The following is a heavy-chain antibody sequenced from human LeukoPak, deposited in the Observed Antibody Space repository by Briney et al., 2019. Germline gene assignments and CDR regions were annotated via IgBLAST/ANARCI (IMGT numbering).Heavy chain of an antibody. J-gene: IGHJ5*02. CDR3: ARDLVVLRYFDWSGDP. CDR1: RFTFSSYE. V-gene: IGHV3-48*03. D-gene: IGHD3-9*01. Sequence: GVSLTLSCAASRFTFSSYEMNGVRQAPGKGREGVSYISCSGRTIYYTVSVKGRFTISRDNAKNSLYLQMNRLRAEDTAVYYCARDLVVLRYFDWSGDPWGQGTLVTVSS. CDR2: ISCSGRTI.